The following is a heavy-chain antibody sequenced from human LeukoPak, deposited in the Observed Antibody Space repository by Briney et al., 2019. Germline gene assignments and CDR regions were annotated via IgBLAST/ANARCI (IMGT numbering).Heavy chain of an antibody. V-gene: IGHV3-15*01. CDR1: GFTFSNAW. J-gene: IGHJ3*02. Sequence: TTGASLRLSCAASGFTFSNAWMSWVRQAPGKGLEWVGRIKSKTDGGTTDYAAPVKGRFTISRNDSKNTLYLQMNSLKTEDTAVYYCTASTTVTTYAFDIWGQGTMVTVSS. D-gene: IGHD4-17*01. CDR2: IKSKTDGGTT. CDR3: TASTTVTTYAFDI.